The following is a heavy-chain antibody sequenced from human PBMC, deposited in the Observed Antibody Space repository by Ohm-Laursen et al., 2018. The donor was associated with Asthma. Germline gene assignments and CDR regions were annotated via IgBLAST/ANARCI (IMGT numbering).Heavy chain of an antibody. CDR1: GFTFSSYS. Sequence: SLRLSCAASGFTFSSYSMNWVRQAPGKGLEWVSYISSSSSTIYYADSVKGRFTISRDNAKNSLYLQMNNLRAEDTAVYYCARDSSYDFWSGYYFGDYWGQGTLVTVSS. CDR3: ARDSSYDFWSGYYFGDY. D-gene: IGHD3-3*01. V-gene: IGHV3-48*01. J-gene: IGHJ4*02. CDR2: ISSSSSTI.